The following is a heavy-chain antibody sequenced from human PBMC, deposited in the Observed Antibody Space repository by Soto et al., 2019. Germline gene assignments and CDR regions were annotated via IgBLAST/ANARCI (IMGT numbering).Heavy chain of an antibody. V-gene: IGHV3-74*01. CDR3: ARDFSGAFDY. CDR1: GFTFSSYW. J-gene: IGHJ4*02. CDR2: INSDGSST. Sequence: PGGSLRLSCAASGFTFSSYWMHWVRQVPGKGLVWVSHINSDGSSTSHADSVKGRFTISRDNAKNTLFLQMNSLRAEDTAVYYCARDFSGAFDYWGQGTLVTVSS. D-gene: IGHD2-8*02.